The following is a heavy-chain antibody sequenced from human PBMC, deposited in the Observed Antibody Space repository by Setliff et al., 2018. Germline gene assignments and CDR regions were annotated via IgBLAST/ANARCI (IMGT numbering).Heavy chain of an antibody. CDR2: ISSSGYTI. Sequence: GGSLRLSCEASGFALDDYYMTWIRQAPGKGLEWISYISSSGYTIYYANSVKGRFSISRDDALNSLFLEMNSLRVDDTAIYYCARGKDYSDGSGYPIFQHWGQGTPVTVSS. V-gene: IGHV3-11*04. D-gene: IGHD3-22*01. CDR3: ARGKDYSDGSGYPIFQH. CDR1: GFALDDYY. J-gene: IGHJ1*01.